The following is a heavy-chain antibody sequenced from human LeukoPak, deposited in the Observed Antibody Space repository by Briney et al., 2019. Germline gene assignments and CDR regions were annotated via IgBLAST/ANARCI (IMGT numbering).Heavy chain of an antibody. Sequence: GGSLRLSCAASGFTFSSYSMNWVRQPPAQGLEWVSSISSSSSYIYYADSVKGRFTISRDNAKNSLYLQMNSLRAEDTAVYYCARDEFGYCSGGSCYSGSDPFDIWGQGTMVTVSS. CDR1: GFTFSSYS. D-gene: IGHD2-15*01. J-gene: IGHJ3*02. V-gene: IGHV3-21*01. CDR3: ARDEFGYCSGGSCYSGSDPFDI. CDR2: ISSSSSYI.